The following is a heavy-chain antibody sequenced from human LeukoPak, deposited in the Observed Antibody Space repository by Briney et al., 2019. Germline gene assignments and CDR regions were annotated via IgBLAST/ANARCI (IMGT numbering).Heavy chain of an antibody. V-gene: IGHV3-30*02. Sequence: GGSLRLSCAASGFTFNNFGMHWVRQAPGKGLEWVAFIGYEGVRKYYADSVKGRFTISKDNSKATLYLQMNSLRPEDTAVYYCAKDLPGGFPSDYWGQGPLVTV. CDR2: IGYEGVRK. D-gene: IGHD4-23*01. CDR1: GFTFNNFG. J-gene: IGHJ4*02. CDR3: AKDLPGGFPSDY.